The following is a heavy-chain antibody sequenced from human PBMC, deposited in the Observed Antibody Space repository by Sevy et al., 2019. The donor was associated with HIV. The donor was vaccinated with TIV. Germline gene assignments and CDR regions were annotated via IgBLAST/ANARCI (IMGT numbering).Heavy chain of an antibody. CDR3: AKGGAGALAALDI. J-gene: IGHJ3*02. D-gene: IGHD1-26*01. CDR2: ISDGGGTT. CDR1: GFTFRNYV. Sequence: GGSLRLSCAASGFTFRNYVMNWVRQPPGKGLEWVSIISDGGGTTYYAVSVKARFTISRDDSKSTLYVETNSLRVEDTAVYFCAKGGAGALAALDIWGQGTMVTVSS. V-gene: IGHV3-23*01.